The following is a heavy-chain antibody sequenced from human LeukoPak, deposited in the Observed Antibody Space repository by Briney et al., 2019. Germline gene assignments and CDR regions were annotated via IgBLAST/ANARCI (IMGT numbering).Heavy chain of an antibody. J-gene: IGHJ6*04. Sequence: GGSLRLSCAASGFTFSSYSMNWVRQPPGKGLEWVSSISSSSSYIYYADSVKGRFTISRGNAKNSLYLQMNSLRAEDTAVYYCATLRESMVRGEVDVWGKGTTVTVSS. V-gene: IGHV3-21*01. CDR1: GFTFSSYS. CDR3: ATLRESMVRGEVDV. CDR2: ISSSSSYI. D-gene: IGHD3-10*01.